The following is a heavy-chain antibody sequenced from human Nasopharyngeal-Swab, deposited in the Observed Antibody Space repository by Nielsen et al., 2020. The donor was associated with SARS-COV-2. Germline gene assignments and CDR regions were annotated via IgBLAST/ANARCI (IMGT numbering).Heavy chain of an antibody. D-gene: IGHD1-26*01. CDR3: VTGGSYYVY. V-gene: IGHV3-7*01. J-gene: IGHJ4*02. CDR1: GFTFTSYW. Sequence: GGSLRLSCAASGFTFTSYWMSWVRQAPGKGLEWVANIKEDGSEKKYVDSVKGRFTISRDNAKNSLYLQMNSLRAEDTAVYYCVTGGSYYVYWGQGTLVTVSS. CDR2: IKEDGSEK.